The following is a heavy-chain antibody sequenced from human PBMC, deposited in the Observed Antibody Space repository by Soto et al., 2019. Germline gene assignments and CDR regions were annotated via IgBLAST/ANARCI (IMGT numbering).Heavy chain of an antibody. CDR2: INHSGST. V-gene: IGHV4-34*01. CDR3: ARGSHSSGYYRKTYYFDY. D-gene: IGHD3-22*01. Sequence: QVQLQQWGAGLLKPSETLSLTCAVYGGSFSGYYWSWIRQPPGKGLEWIGEINHSGSTNYNPSLKSRVTISVDTPKNQFSLKLSSVTAADTAVYYCARGSHSSGYYRKTYYFDYWGQGTLVTVSS. CDR1: GGSFSGYY. J-gene: IGHJ4*02.